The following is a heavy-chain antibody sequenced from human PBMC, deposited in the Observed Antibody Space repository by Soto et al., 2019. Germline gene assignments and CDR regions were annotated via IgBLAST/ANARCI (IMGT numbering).Heavy chain of an antibody. Sequence: PSQTLSLTCAISGDSVSSNSAAWNWIRQSPSRGLEWLGRTYYRSKWYNDYAVSVKSRITINPDTSKNQFSLQLNSVTPEDTAVYYCARFVQQLVPYYYGMDVWGQGTTVTVSS. CDR2: TYYRSKWYN. CDR1: GDSVSSNSAA. D-gene: IGHD6-6*01. CDR3: ARFVQQLVPYYYGMDV. V-gene: IGHV6-1*01. J-gene: IGHJ6*02.